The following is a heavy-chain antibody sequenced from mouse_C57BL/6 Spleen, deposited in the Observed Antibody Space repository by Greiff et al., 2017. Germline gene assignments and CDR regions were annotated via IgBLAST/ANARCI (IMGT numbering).Heavy chain of an antibody. CDR3: TRDGYYVGYYAMDY. V-gene: IGHV5-9-1*02. D-gene: IGHD2-3*01. Sequence: EVKLVESGEGLVKPGGSLKLSCAASGFTFSSYAMSWVRQTPEKRLEWVAYISSGGDYIYYADTVKGRFTISRDNARNTLYLQMSSLKSEDTAMYYCTRDGYYVGYYAMDYWGQGTSVTVSS. CDR2: ISSGGDYI. CDR1: GFTFSSYA. J-gene: IGHJ4*01.